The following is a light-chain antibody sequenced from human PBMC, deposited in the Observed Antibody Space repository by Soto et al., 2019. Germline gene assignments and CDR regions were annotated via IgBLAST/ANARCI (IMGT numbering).Light chain of an antibody. V-gene: IGKV3-20*01. J-gene: IGKJ4*01. Sequence: EMVLPQSPGTLSLSPGERATLSCRASQSVSSSYLAWYQQKPGQAPRLLIYGASSRATGIPDRFSGSGSGTDFSLTISRLEPEDFEVYYWQQYGSSPLTVGRGTKVEIK. CDR1: QSVSSSY. CDR3: QQYGSSPLT. CDR2: GAS.